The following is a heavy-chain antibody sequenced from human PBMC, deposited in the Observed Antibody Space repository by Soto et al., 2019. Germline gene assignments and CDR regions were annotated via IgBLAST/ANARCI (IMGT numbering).Heavy chain of an antibody. CDR2: ISSSSSTI. CDR3: ARGRAAYNSNYEFYFDY. D-gene: IGHD1-7*01. V-gene: IGHV3-48*02. J-gene: IGHJ4*02. Sequence: GGSLRLACAASVFTFISYSMNWVRQAPGKGLEWVSYISSSSSTIYYADSVKGRFTISRDNAKNSLYLQMNSLRDEDTAVYYCARGRAAYNSNYEFYFDYWGQGTLVTVSS. CDR1: VFTFISYS.